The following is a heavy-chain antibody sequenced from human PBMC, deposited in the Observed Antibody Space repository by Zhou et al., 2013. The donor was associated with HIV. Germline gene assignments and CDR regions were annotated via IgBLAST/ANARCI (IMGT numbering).Heavy chain of an antibody. CDR3: ATIAPLSGGTFDITASWGRRLR. D-gene: IGHD4-17*01. Sequence: QVQLLQSEAEVKPPGASVKVSCKVFGYTLADLAIHWVRLPPGEGLEWMGGFDPEDVMTFYAQKFEGRVTLTQDASSDTAYMSMTSLTSDDTAVYFCATIAPLSGGTFDITASWGRRLRRGRGTRSPCLQ. V-gene: IGHV1-24*01. CDR1: GYTLADLA. J-gene: IGHJ4*02. CDR2: FDPEDVMT.